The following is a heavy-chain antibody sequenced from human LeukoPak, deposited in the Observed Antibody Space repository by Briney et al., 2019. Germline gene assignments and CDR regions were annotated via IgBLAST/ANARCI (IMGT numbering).Heavy chain of an antibody. J-gene: IGHJ4*02. CDR1: GNTLTELS. CDR3: ATGGSRVQLWLFAGWYYFDF. V-gene: IGHV1-24*01. CDR2: FDPGDGEI. D-gene: IGHD5-18*01. Sequence: ASVKVSCKVFGNTLTELSMHWVRQAPGKGLEWMGGFDPGDGEIIYAQKFQGRVTMTEDTSTDTAYMELRSLRSEDTAVYYCATGGSRVQLWLFAGWYYFDFWGQGILVTVSS.